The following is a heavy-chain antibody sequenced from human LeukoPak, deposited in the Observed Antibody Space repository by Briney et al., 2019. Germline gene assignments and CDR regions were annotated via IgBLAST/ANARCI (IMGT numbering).Heavy chain of an antibody. CDR3: ARDYWSSGSYFLWFDP. CDR2: IIPIFGTA. D-gene: IGHD3-10*01. CDR1: GGTFSSYA. J-gene: IGHJ5*02. Sequence: SVKVSCKASGGTFSSYAIIWVRQAPGQGLEWMGGIIPIFGTANYAQKFQGRVTITTDESTSTAYMELSSLRSEDTAVYYCARDYWSSGSYFLWFDPWGQGTLVTVSS. V-gene: IGHV1-69*05.